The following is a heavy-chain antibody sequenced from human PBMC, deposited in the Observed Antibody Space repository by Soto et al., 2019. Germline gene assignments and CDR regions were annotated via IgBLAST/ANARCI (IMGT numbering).Heavy chain of an antibody. CDR2: IYHTGRT. Sequence: SETLSLTCNVSGVPITTGGYYWSWIRQHPGKGLEWMGYIYHTGRTYYNPSLKSQSTISIDTSKNQFSLTLSSATGADTAMYYCARAGSSMGYYTYYGFDVWGQGTSVTVYS. CDR3: ARAGSSMGYYTYYGFDV. V-gene: IGHV4-31*01. J-gene: IGHJ6*02. CDR1: GVPITTGGYY. D-gene: IGHD2-2*02.